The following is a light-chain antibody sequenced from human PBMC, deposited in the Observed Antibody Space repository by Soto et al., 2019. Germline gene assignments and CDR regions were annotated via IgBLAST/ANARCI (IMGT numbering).Light chain of an antibody. CDR2: GVS. V-gene: IGKV3-15*01. Sequence: EIVMTQSPATLSVSPGERATLSFRASQSVSSNLAWYQQKPGQTPRLLIYGVSTRATGIRAWFSGSGSGTEFTLTISSLQSEDFAVYYGPQYNNWPPETFGQGTKVEIK. CDR3: PQYNNWPPET. CDR1: QSVSSN. J-gene: IGKJ1*01.